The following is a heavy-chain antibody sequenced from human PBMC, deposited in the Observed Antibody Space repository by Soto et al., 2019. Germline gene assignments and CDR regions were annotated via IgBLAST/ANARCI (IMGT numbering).Heavy chain of an antibody. CDR3: AREAIAVAGIFDY. CDR1: GFTFSSYG. V-gene: IGHV3-33*01. J-gene: IGHJ4*02. CDR2: IWYDGSNK. D-gene: IGHD6-19*01. Sequence: QVQRLESGGGVVQPGRSLRLSCAASGFTFSSYGMHWVRQAPGKGLEWVAGIWYDGSNKYYADSVKGRFTISRDNSKNTLYLQMNSLRAEDTAVYYCAREAIAVAGIFDYWGQGTLVTVSS.